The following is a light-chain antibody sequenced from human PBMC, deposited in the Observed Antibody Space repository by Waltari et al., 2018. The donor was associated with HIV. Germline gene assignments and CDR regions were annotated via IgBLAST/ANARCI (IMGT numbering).Light chain of an antibody. V-gene: IGKV3-15*01. J-gene: IGKJ4*02. Sequence: IVMTQSPATLSGSPGERATLSCRTSQSVSSNLAWDQQKRGQAPRLLSFDASTGATGIPVRFSGSGSETEFTLILSSLQSVDSAVYDWQQYNDWPGTFGGGTKVEIK. CDR2: DAS. CDR3: QQYNDWPGT. CDR1: QSVSSN.